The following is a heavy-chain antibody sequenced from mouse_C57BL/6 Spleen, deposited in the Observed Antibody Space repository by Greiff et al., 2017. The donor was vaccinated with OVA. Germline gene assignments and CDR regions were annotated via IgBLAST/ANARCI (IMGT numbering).Heavy chain of an antibody. CDR3: ARHRVAGADWYFDV. CDR1: GFTFSDYY. J-gene: IGHJ1*03. V-gene: IGHV5-12*01. Sequence: EVQVVESGGGLVQPGGSLKLSCAASGFTFSDYYMYWVRQTPEKRLEWVAYISNGGGSTYYPDTVKGRFTISRDNAKNTLYLQMSRLKSEDTAMYYCARHRVAGADWYFDVWGTGTTVTVSS. CDR2: ISNGGGST. D-gene: IGHD1-1*02.